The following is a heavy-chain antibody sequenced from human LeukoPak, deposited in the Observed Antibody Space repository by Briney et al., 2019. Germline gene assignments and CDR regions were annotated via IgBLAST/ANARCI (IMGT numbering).Heavy chain of an antibody. J-gene: IGHJ5*02. CDR2: IYSDGVA. Sequence: GGSLRLSCAASGFIVNSYAMSWVRQAPGKGLAWVSLIYSDGVAQYADSVKGRFTISRDNSKNTLYLQMNSLRDEDTAVYFCARDRAEGKTWVEFDPWGQGTLVTVSS. CDR1: GFIVNSYA. CDR3: ARDRAEGKTWVEFDP. V-gene: IGHV3-66*02.